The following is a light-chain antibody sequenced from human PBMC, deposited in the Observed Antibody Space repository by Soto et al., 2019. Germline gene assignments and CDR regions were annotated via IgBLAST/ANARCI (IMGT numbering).Light chain of an antibody. Sequence: DIQMTQSPSTLSASVGDRVTITFRASQSISSWLAWYQQKLGRAPRLLIYDASSSESGVPSRFSGSGSGTDFTLTISSLQPEDFATYYCQQSYSTPITFGQGTRLEIK. J-gene: IGKJ5*01. CDR2: DAS. V-gene: IGKV1-39*01. CDR1: QSISSW. CDR3: QQSYSTPIT.